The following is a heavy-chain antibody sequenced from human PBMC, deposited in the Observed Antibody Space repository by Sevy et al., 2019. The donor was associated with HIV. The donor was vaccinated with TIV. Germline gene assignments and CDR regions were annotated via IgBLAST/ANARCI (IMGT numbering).Heavy chain of an antibody. J-gene: IGHJ4*02. CDR1: GFIFSSYV. CDR2: ISGSGGYT. CDR3: AGGSWSGFDY. V-gene: IGHV3-23*01. D-gene: IGHD3-3*01. Sequence: GGSLRLSCTASGFIFSSYVMNWVRQAPGKGLEWVSGISGSGGYTYYADSVKGRFTISRDNSHKILYLEMNTLRVEDTAVYYCAGGSWSGFDYWGQGTLVTVSS.